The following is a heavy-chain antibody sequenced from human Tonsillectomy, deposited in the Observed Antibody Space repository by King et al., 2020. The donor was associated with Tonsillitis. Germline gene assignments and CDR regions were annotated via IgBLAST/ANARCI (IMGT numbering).Heavy chain of an antibody. Sequence: VQLVESGGGLVQPGGSLRLSCAASGFTFSSYWMHWVRQAPGKGLVWVSRINSDGSSTSYADSVKGRFTISRDNAKNTLYLQMNSLRAEDTAVYYCAREEAFRYFDWLLGLYYYYYGMDVWGQGTTVTVSS. CDR3: AREEAFRYFDWLLGLYYYYYGMDV. D-gene: IGHD3-9*01. CDR1: GFTFSSYW. CDR2: INSDGSST. V-gene: IGHV3-74*01. J-gene: IGHJ6*02.